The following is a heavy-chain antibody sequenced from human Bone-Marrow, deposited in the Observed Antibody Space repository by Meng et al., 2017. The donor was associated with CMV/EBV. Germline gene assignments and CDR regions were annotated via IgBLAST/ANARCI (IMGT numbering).Heavy chain of an antibody. D-gene: IGHD1-1*01. CDR3: ARDGIRYNWNDQTKYDAFDI. CDR2: ISSNGGST. J-gene: IGHJ3*02. V-gene: IGHV3-64*02. CDR1: GFTFSSYA. Sequence: GGSLRLSCAASGFTFSSYAMHWVRQAPGKGLEYVSAISSNGGSTYYADSVKGRFTISRDNSKNTLYLQMGSLRAEDMAVYYCARDGIRYNWNDQTKYDAFDIWGQGTMVTVSS.